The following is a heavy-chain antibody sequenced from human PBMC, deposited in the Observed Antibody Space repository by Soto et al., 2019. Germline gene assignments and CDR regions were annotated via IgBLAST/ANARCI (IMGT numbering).Heavy chain of an antibody. V-gene: IGHV4-38-2*02. J-gene: IGHJ6*02. CDR3: ARDRGYSYGYYYGMDV. CDR2: IYHSGST. D-gene: IGHD5-18*01. CDR1: GYSISSGYY. Sequence: SETLSLTCAVSGYSISSGYYWGWIRQPPGKGLEWIGSIYHSGSTYYNPSLKSRVTISVDTSKNQFSPKLSSVTAADTAVYYCARDRGYSYGYYYGMDVWGQGTTVTVSS.